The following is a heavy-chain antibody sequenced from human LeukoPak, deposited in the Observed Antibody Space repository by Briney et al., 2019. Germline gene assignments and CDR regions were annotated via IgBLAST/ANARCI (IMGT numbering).Heavy chain of an antibody. Sequence: SETLSLTCAVYGGSFSGYYWSWIRQPPGKGLEWIGEINHSGSTNYNPSLKSRVTISVDTSKNQFSLKLSSVTAADTAVYYCARSGRYPPGPFQYWGQGTLVTVSS. D-gene: IGHD1-1*01. J-gene: IGHJ4*02. CDR1: GGSFSGYY. CDR3: ARSGRYPPGPFQY. CDR2: INHSGST. V-gene: IGHV4-34*01.